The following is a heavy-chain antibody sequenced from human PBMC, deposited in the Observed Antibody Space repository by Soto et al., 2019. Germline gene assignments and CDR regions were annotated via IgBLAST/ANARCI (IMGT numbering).Heavy chain of an antibody. CDR1: GFSLSTSGVG. Sequence: QITLKESGPALVKPTQTLTLTCTFSGFSLSTSGVGLGWIRQPPGKALEWFAVIFWDDDKRYSPSLKSRLTITKDTSRNPVILTLTNMDPVDTATYYFAHRPYYGDAGGTFDYWGQGTLVTVSS. V-gene: IGHV2-5*02. D-gene: IGHD4-17*01. CDR2: IFWDDDK. J-gene: IGHJ4*02. CDR3: AHRPYYGDAGGTFDY.